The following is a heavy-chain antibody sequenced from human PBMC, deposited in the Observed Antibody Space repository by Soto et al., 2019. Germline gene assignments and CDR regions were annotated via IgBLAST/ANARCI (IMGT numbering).Heavy chain of an antibody. CDR3: ANALGISTGLDY. D-gene: IGHD2-2*01. J-gene: IGHJ4*02. Sequence: SETLSLTCAVSGGSISSSGYLWNWIRQPPGKGLEWIGSISDKGATSYNPSLESRVTITLDRSKNQFSLKLTSVTAADTALYYCANALGISTGLDYWGQGSLVTVSS. CDR1: GGSISSSGYL. CDR2: ISDKGAT. V-gene: IGHV4-30-2*01.